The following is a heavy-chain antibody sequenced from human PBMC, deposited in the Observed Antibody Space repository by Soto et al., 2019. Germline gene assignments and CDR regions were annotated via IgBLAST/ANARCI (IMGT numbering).Heavy chain of an antibody. V-gene: IGHV1-18*01. Sequence: GASVKVSCKASGYTFTSYGISWVRQAPGQGLEWMGWISAYNGNTNYAQKLQGRVTMTTDTSTSTAYMELRSLRSDDTAVYYCASRGYSGSYLDYYYGMDVWGQGTTVTVSS. CDR3: ASRGYSGSYLDYYYGMDV. CDR1: GYTFTSYG. J-gene: IGHJ6*02. CDR2: ISAYNGNT. D-gene: IGHD1-26*01.